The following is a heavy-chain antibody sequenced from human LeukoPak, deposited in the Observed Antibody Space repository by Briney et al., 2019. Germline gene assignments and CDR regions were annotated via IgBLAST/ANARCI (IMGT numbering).Heavy chain of an antibody. Sequence: ASVKVSCKASGYTFTSYGISWVRQAPGQGLEWMGLISAYSGNTNFAQKLQGRVTMTTDTSTSTAYMELRSLRSDDAAVYFCARGADTGSYGSLVYFDYWGQGTLVTVSS. CDR3: ARGADTGSYGSLVYFDY. CDR1: GYTFTSYG. CDR2: ISAYSGNT. J-gene: IGHJ4*02. V-gene: IGHV1-18*01. D-gene: IGHD3-16*01.